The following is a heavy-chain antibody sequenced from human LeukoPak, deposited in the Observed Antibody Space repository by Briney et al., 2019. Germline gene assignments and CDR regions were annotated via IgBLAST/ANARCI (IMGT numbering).Heavy chain of an antibody. CDR1: GGSISSGDYY. J-gene: IGHJ5*02. Sequence: SQTLSLPCTVSGGSISSGDYYWSWIRQPPGKGLEWIGYIYYSGSTYYNPSLKSRVTISVDTSKNQFSLKLSSVTAADTAVYYCARETLTTSRWFDPWGQGTLVTVSS. V-gene: IGHV4-30-4*01. D-gene: IGHD4-17*01. CDR3: ARETLTTSRWFDP. CDR2: IYYSGST.